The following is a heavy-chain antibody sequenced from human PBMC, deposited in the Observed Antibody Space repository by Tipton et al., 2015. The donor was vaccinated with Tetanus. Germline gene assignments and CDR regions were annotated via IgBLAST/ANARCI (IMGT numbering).Heavy chain of an antibody. CDR3: ARAVRGRDVFDV. J-gene: IGHJ3*01. V-gene: IGHV3-9*01. CDR1: GFTFNDFA. Sequence: SLGLSCVGSGFTFNDFAIHWVRQVSGKGLEWVSAVSGAGGSKVYADSVKGRFTISRDNANNSLYLQMSSLRPEDTALYYCARAVRGRDVFDVWGQGTVVTVSS. CDR2: VSGAGGSK. D-gene: IGHD3-10*01.